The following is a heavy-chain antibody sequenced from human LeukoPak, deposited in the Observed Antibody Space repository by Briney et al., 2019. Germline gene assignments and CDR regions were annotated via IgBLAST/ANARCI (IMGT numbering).Heavy chain of an antibody. D-gene: IGHD5-24*01. CDR1: GFTFSNHD. Sequence: GGTLRLSCAASGFTFSNHDMTCIRQVPGKGREWVSVINYSGVSTNYADSVKGRFTISRDNSKNTLYLQMNSLTTEDTAVYYCARRSRDGWYCDYWGQGTLVTVSS. CDR2: INYSGVST. J-gene: IGHJ4*02. V-gene: IGHV3-23*01. CDR3: ARRSRDGWYCDY.